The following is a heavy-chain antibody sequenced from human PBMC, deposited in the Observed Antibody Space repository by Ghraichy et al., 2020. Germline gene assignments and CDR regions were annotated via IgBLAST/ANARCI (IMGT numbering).Heavy chain of an antibody. D-gene: IGHD1-26*01. CDR3: ARHGGSQLDY. Sequence: SETLSLTRAVSGVSIAESRYHWAWVRQSPGTGLEWIGNVYYNGATYYKPSLKGRVTISVDTSKNQFSLKLNSVTAADTAIYYCARHGGSQLDYWGQGTLATVSS. J-gene: IGHJ4*02. CDR1: GVSIAESRYH. CDR2: VYYNGAT. V-gene: IGHV4-39*01.